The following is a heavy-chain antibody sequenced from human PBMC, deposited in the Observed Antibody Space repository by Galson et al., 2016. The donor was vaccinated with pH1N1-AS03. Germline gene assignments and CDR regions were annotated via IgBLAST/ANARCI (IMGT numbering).Heavy chain of an antibody. CDR3: TTIAAADTDYYHSCMDF. Sequence: SVKVSCKASKDTFNTYAVSWVRQAPGQGLEWMGGIIPIFGSYGTPKYTQKFQGRVTINAAESTSTVYMDLRSLKSADTAVYYCTTIAAADTDYYHSCMDFWGQGTTVTVS. CDR1: KDTFNTYA. J-gene: IGHJ6*02. V-gene: IGHV1-69*13. D-gene: IGHD6-25*01. CDR2: IIPIFGSYGTP.